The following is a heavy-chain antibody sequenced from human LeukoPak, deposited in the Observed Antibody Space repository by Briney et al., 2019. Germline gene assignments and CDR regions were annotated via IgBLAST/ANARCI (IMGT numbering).Heavy chain of an antibody. CDR3: ATRVTTFLQ. CDR1: GFTFSSYN. Sequence: GGSLRLSCAASGFTFSSYNLYWVRQAPGKGLEWVSSSVTSGSTYYADSVRGRFTISRDNAKSSLYLQMSSLSVEDTAVYYCATRVTTFLQWGQGTLVTVSS. D-gene: IGHD4-17*01. J-gene: IGHJ4*02. V-gene: IGHV3-21*01. CDR2: SVTSGST.